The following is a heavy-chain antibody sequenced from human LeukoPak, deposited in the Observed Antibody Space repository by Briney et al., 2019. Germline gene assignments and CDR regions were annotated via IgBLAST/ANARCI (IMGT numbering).Heavy chain of an antibody. CDR3: ASRYEVLTGMLADYYYAMDV. J-gene: IGHJ6*02. Sequence: RGSLRLSCAASGFTFSSYNMNWVRQAPGKGLEWVSSISSSSYMYYAESVKGRFTISRDNTKNSLYLQMNSLRAEDTAVYYCASRYEVLTGMLADYYYAMDVWGQGTTVTVSS. CDR2: ISSSSYM. CDR1: GFTFSSYN. V-gene: IGHV3-21*01. D-gene: IGHD3-9*01.